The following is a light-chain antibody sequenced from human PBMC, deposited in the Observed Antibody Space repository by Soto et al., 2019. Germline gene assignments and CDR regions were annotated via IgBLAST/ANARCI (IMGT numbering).Light chain of an antibody. CDR2: EAS. Sequence: EIVLTQSPATLSLSPGERATLSCRASESVSTFLAWYQQKPGQAPRLLIYEASSRATGIPARFSGGGSGTVFTLTISRLEPEDFAVYYCQQFDTSPYTFGQGTKLEIK. CDR1: ESVSTF. CDR3: QQFDTSPYT. V-gene: IGKV3-11*01. J-gene: IGKJ2*01.